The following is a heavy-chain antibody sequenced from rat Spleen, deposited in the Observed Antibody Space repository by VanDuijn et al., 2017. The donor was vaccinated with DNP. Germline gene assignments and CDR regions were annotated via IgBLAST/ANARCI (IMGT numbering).Heavy chain of an antibody. CDR3: AATGIRD. D-gene: IGHD1-9*01. CDR1: RLSLTSYG. J-gene: IGHJ2*01. V-gene: IGHV2-77*01. Sequence: QVQMKETGPGLVQTTQTLPVTCTVSRLSLTSYGVHWVRQAPGKGLELMGIIWGDGSTNYNSALKSRLSISRDTSKSQVFLTMNSLQTDDTAVYYCAATGIRDWGQGVMVTVSS. CDR2: IWGDGST.